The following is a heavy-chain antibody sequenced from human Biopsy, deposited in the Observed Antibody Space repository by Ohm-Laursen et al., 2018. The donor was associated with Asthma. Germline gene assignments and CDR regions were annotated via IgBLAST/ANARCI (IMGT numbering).Heavy chain of an antibody. V-gene: IGHV3-48*02. D-gene: IGHD3-3*01. CDR2: ISSSSSTI. Sequence: GSLRLSCTASGFTFSSYGMHWVRQAPGKGLEWVSYISSSSSTIYYADSVKGRFTISRDNAKNSLYLQMNSLRDEDTAVYYCARMITIFGVVSRGMDVWGQGTTVTVSS. J-gene: IGHJ6*02. CDR3: ARMITIFGVVSRGMDV. CDR1: GFTFSSYG.